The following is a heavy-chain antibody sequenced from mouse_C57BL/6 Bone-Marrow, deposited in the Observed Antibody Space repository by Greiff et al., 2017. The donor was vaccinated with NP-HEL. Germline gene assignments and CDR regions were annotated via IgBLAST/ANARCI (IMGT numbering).Heavy chain of an antibody. CDR2: ILPGSGST. CDR1: GYTFTGYW. V-gene: IGHV1-9*01. J-gene: IGHJ2*01. CDR3: AREAPYYYGSSYYFDY. D-gene: IGHD1-1*01. Sequence: QVQLQQSGAELMKPGASVKLSCKATGYTFTGYWIEWVKQRPGHGLEWIGEILPGSGSTNYNEKFKGKATFTADTSSNTAYMQLSSLTTEDSAIYYCAREAPYYYGSSYYFDYWGQGTTLTVSS.